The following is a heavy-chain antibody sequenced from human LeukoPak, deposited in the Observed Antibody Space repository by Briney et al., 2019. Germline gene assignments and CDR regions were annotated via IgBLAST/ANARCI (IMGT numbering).Heavy chain of an antibody. D-gene: IGHD3-10*01. CDR1: GFTFGSSA. V-gene: IGHV3-23*01. Sequence: SGGSLRLSCAASGFTFGSSAMSWVRQAPGKGLEWVSTISGSGSGGSTYYADSVKGRFTVSRDKSKNTLYLQMNSLRAEDTAVYYCARDGYYYVSGSYFGYWGQGTLVTVSS. J-gene: IGHJ4*02. CDR2: ISGSGSGGST. CDR3: ARDGYYYVSGSYFGY.